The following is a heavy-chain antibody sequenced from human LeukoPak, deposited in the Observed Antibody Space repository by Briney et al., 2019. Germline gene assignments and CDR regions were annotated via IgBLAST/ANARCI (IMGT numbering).Heavy chain of an antibody. D-gene: IGHD2-2*01. CDR1: GGSISSYY. CDR2: IYYSGST. CDR3: ARSSTTDPNHYYYYYMDF. V-gene: IGHV4-59*08. Sequence: SETLSLTCTVSGGSISSYYWSWIRQPPGEGLEWIGYIYYSGSTNHNPSLKSRVTISVDTSKNQFSLKLTSVTAADTAVYYCARSSTTDPNHYYYYYMDFWGKGTTVTVSS. J-gene: IGHJ6*03.